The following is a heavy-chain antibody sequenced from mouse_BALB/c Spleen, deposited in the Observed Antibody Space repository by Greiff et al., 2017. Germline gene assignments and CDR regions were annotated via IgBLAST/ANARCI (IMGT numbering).Heavy chain of an antibody. CDR1: GFSLTSYD. CDR2: IWTGGGT. J-gene: IGHJ3*01. Sequence: VKLVESGPGLVAPSQSLSITCTVSGFSLTSYDISWIRQPPGKGLEWLGVIWTGGGTNYNSALMSRLSISKDNSKSQVFLKMNSLQTDDTAMYYCARDNYRYDVWFAYWGQGTLVTVSA. V-gene: IGHV2-9-2*01. D-gene: IGHD2-14*01. CDR3: ARDNYRYDVWFAY.